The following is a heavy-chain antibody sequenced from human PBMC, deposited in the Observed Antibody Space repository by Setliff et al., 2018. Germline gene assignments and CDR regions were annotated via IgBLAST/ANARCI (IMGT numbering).Heavy chain of an antibody. Sequence: SETLSLTCTVSGGSISSYYWSWIRQPPGKGLEWIGYIYYSGSTAFNPSLNSRVTMSLDKSKNQFSLKLYSVTAADTAVYFCARVRITPYCMDVWGKGTTVTVSS. CDR2: IYYSGST. D-gene: IGHD3-10*01. CDR1: GGSISSYY. V-gene: IGHV4-59*12. CDR3: ARVRITPYCMDV. J-gene: IGHJ6*03.